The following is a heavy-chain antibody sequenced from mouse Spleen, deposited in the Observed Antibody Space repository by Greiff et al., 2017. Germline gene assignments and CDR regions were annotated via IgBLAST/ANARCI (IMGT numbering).Heavy chain of an antibody. CDR3: ARHGIYYGNYVYAMDY. Sequence: QVQLKETGPGLVAPSQSLSITCTVSGFSLTSYGVHWVRQPPGKGLEWLVVIWSDGSTNYNSALKSRLSISKDNSKSQVFLKMNSLQTDDTAMYYCARHGIYYGNYVYAMDYWGQGTSVTVSS. J-gene: IGHJ4*01. D-gene: IGHD2-1*01. CDR1: GFSLTSYG. V-gene: IGHV2-6-1*01. CDR2: IWSDGST.